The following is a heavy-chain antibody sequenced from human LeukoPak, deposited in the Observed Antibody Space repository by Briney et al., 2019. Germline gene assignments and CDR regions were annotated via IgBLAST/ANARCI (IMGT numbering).Heavy chain of an antibody. CDR3: ARDLLGYSYDAYYFDF. J-gene: IGHJ4*02. CDR2: IWYDGSKK. Sequence: PGRSLRLSCAASGFSFSSHSTHSVRQAPGKGLEWVAVIWYDGSKKYHADSVKGRFTISRDNSKNTLYLQMNSLRAEDTAVYYCARDLLGYSYDAYYFDFWGQGTLVTVSS. CDR1: GFSFSSHS. D-gene: IGHD5-18*01. V-gene: IGHV3-33*01.